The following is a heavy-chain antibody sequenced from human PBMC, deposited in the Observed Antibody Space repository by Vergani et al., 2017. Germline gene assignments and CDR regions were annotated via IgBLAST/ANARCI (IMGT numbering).Heavy chain of an antibody. V-gene: IGHV4-31*03. J-gene: IGHJ6*02. Sequence: QVQLQESGPGLVKPSQTLSLTCTVSGGSISSGGYYWSWIRQHPGKGLEWIGDIYYSGSTYYNPSLKSRVTISVDTSKNQLSLKLSSVTAADTAVYYCAKRAADPHNYGMDVWGQGTTVTVSS. D-gene: IGHD6-25*01. CDR3: AKRAADPHNYGMDV. CDR1: GGSISSGGYY. CDR2: IYYSGST.